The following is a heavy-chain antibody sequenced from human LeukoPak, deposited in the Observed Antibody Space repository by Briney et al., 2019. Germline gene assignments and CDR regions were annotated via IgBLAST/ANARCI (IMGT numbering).Heavy chain of an antibody. J-gene: IGHJ4*02. CDR2: VFYSGSP. V-gene: IGHV4-34*12. CDR1: GGSFSGYY. CDR3: ARHPRRDGYSNFDF. D-gene: IGHD5-24*01. Sequence: PSETLSLTCAVYGGSFSGYYWSWIRQPPGKGLEWIGSVFYSGSPYYNPSLKSRLTISVDTSKNQFSLKLTSVTAADTAVYYCARHPRRDGYSNFDFWGQGALVTVSS.